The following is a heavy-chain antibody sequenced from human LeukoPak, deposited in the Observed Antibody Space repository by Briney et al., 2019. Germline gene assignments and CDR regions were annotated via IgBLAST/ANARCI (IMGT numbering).Heavy chain of an antibody. J-gene: IGHJ3*02. V-gene: IGHV3-7*04. CDR1: GFTFSSYW. CDR2: IKQDGSDK. CDR3: AREGLWVGPDSGKTRHPYWEI. Sequence: GGSLRLSCVASGFTFSSYWMSWVRQAPGKGLQWVANIKQDGSDKYYVDSVKGRFTISRDNAKNSLNLQMSSLRAEDTAVYCCAREGLWVGPDSGKTRHPYWEIWGQGTMVTVSS. D-gene: IGHD2-21*01.